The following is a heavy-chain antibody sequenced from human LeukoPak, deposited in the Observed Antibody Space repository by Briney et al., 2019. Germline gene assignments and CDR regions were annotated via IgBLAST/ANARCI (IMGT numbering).Heavy chain of an antibody. V-gene: IGHV3-7*01. D-gene: IGHD5-18*01. CDR2: INQDGGAI. Sequence: GGSLRLSCIGSGFTFSKTWMTWVRQAPGKGLEWVANINQDGGAISYVDSVKGRFTISRDNAKNSLFLQMNSLRAEDTAVYYCARGYSYAKYYMDVWGKGTTVTVSS. J-gene: IGHJ6*03. CDR1: GFTFSKTW. CDR3: ARGYSYAKYYMDV.